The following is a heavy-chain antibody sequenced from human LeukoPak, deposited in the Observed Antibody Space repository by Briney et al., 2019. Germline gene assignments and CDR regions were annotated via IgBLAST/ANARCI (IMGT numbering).Heavy chain of an antibody. D-gene: IGHD5-24*01. CDR3: AKQMAVDYFDY. Sequence: GGSLRLSCAASGFTFSSYSMNWVRQAPGKGLEGVAVISYDGKNEYYTDSVKGRFTISRDNAKNTLYLQMNSLRAEDTAVYYCAKQMAVDYFDYWGQGTLVTVSS. J-gene: IGHJ4*02. V-gene: IGHV3-30*18. CDR1: GFTFSSYS. CDR2: ISYDGKNE.